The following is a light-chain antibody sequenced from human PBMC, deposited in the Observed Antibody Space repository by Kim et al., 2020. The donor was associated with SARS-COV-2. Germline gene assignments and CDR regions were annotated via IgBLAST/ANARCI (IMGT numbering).Light chain of an antibody. Sequence: PGGTVTLTCGSSTGAVTSGHYPYWFQQNPGQAPRTLIYHTSNKQSWTPARFSGSLVGGKAALTLSGAQPADVAEYCCLLSYSGGRVFGGGTQRIVL. CDR3: LLSYSGGRV. CDR1: TGAVTSGHY. J-gene: IGLJ3*02. V-gene: IGLV7-46*01. CDR2: HTS.